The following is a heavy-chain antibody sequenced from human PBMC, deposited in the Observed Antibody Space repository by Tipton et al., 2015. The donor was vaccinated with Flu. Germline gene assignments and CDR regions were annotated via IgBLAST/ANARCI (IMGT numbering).Heavy chain of an antibody. Sequence: GSLRLSCAASGFTFSDYYMSWIRQLPGKGLEWVSHISSSGSTINYADSVKGRFTISRDNAKNSLYLQMNSLRAEDTAVYYCARDHPPSITVLGEITDYFGMDVWGQGTTATVSS. V-gene: IGHV3-11*01. CDR2: ISSSGSTI. D-gene: IGHD3-3*01. CDR1: GFTFSDYY. J-gene: IGHJ6*02. CDR3: ARDHPPSITVLGEITDYFGMDV.